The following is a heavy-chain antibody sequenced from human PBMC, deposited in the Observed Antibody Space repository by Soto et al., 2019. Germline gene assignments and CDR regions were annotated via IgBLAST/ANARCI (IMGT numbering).Heavy chain of an antibody. CDR2: IWYDGSNK. CDR3: ARDKRYYDFWTGMDV. CDR1: GFTFSSDG. J-gene: IGHJ6*02. Sequence: PGGSLRVSCAASGFTFSSDGMHWVRQAPGKGLEWVAVIWYDGSNKYYADSVKGRFTISRDNSKNTLYLQMNSLRAEDTAVYYCARDKRYYDFWTGMDVWGQGTTVTVSS. D-gene: IGHD3-3*01. V-gene: IGHV3-33*01.